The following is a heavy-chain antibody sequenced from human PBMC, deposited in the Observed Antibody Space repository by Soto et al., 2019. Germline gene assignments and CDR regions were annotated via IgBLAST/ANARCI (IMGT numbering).Heavy chain of an antibody. CDR1: GGSMTGYY. J-gene: IGHJ4*02. CDR3: ARYGSGSYHFDY. V-gene: IGHV4-59*01. Sequence: XETLPRKCTVAGGSMTGYYRSWIRQPPGQGLEWIGFIHYSGSTKYNPSLESRATISVDTSKNQFSLNLRSVTAADTAVYYCARYGSGSYHFDYWGQGTLVTVSS. CDR2: IHYSGST. D-gene: IGHD3-10*01.